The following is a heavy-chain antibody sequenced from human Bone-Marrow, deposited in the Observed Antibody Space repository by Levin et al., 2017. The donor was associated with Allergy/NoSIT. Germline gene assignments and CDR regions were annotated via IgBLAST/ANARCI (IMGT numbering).Heavy chain of an antibody. Sequence: GESLKISGAASGFTFSTYAMSWVRQAPGKGLEWVSAISGGGATYHADSVRGRFTISRDNSKNTLYLQMNSLRAEDTAVYYCTKQGYYYDSSGDPNFDYWGQGTLVTVSS. CDR1: GFTFSTYA. CDR2: ISGGGAT. CDR3: TKQGYYYDSSGDPNFDY. J-gene: IGHJ4*02. D-gene: IGHD3-22*01. V-gene: IGHV3-23*01.